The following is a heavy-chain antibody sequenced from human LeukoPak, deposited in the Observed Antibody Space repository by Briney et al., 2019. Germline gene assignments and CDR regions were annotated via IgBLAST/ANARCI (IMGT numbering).Heavy chain of an antibody. CDR2: IIPILGIA. J-gene: IGHJ3*02. CDR3: ASYQRDGYNQTYAFDI. V-gene: IGHV1-69*04. Sequence: SVKVSCKASGGTFSSYAIIWVRQAPGQGLEWMGRIIPILGIANYAQKFQGRVTITADKSTSTAYMELSSLRSEDTAVYYCASYQRDGYNQTYAFDIWGQGTMVTVSS. D-gene: IGHD5-24*01. CDR1: GGTFSSYA.